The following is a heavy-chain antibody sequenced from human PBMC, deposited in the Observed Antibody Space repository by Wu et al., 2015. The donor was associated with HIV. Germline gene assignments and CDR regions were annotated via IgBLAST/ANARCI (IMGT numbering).Heavy chain of an antibody. Sequence: QVQLVQSGAEVTKPGASVRVSCQTSGYSFTAHYIHWVRQAPGQGLEWMGIINPGGGSPNYAQKFRDRVIMTRDTSTSTIYMELRSLRSDDTAVYYCAREKQGGSGSGVSKQGGGLDVWGQGTTVTVSS. V-gene: IGHV1-46*01. D-gene: IGHD3-10*01. CDR3: AREKQGGSGSGVSKQGGGLDV. J-gene: IGHJ6*02. CDR2: INPGGGSP. CDR1: GYSFTAHY.